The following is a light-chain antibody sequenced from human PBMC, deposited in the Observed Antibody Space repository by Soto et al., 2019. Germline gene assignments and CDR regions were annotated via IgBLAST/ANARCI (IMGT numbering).Light chain of an antibody. V-gene: IGLV3-21*04. CDR1: NIGSKS. CDR3: QVWDMSSEHQV. CDR2: YDS. Sequence: SYELTQPPSVSVAPGKTARITCGGNNIGSKSVPWYQQKPGQAPVLDIYYDSDRPSGIPERFSGSNSGNTATLTISRVEAGEEADDDCQVWDMSSEHQVFGTGTKLTVL. J-gene: IGLJ1*01.